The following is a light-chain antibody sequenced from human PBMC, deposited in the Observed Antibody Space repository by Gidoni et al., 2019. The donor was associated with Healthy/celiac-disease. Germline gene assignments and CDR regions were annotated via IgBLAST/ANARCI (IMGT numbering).Light chain of an antibody. J-gene: IGLJ2*01. CDR1: SSNIGSNY. CDR3: AAWDDSLSGRVV. V-gene: IGLV1-47*01. Sequence: QSVLTPPPSASGTPGQRVTISCSGSSSNIGSNYVYWYQQLPGTAPKLLIYRNNQRPPGVPDRFSGSKSGTSASLAISGLRSEDEADYYCAAWDDSLSGRVVFGGGTKLTVL. CDR2: RNN.